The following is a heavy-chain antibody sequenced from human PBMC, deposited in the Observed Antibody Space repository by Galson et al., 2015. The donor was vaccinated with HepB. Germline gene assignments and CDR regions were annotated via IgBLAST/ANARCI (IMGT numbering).Heavy chain of an antibody. Sequence: SLRLSCAASGFTFSDYYMSWIRQAPGKGLEWVSYISSSSSTIYYADSVKGRFTISRDNAKNSLYLQMNSLRAEDTALYYCAKETYYYDSSGYRGEGAFDIWGQGTMVTGSS. J-gene: IGHJ3*02. CDR2: ISSSSSTI. D-gene: IGHD3-22*01. CDR1: GFTFSDYY. V-gene: IGHV3-11*01. CDR3: AKETYYYDSSGYRGEGAFDI.